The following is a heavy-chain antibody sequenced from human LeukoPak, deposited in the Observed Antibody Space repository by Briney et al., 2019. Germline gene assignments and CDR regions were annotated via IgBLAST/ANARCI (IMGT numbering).Heavy chain of an antibody. D-gene: IGHD6-19*01. J-gene: IGHJ4*02. Sequence: AGGSLRLSCAASGFTFSSYGMHWVRQAPGKGLEWVAVISYDGSNKYYADSVKGRFTISRDNSKNTLYLQMNSLRAEDTAVYYCAKEAQWLASFGYWGQGTLVTVSS. V-gene: IGHV3-30*18. CDR1: GFTFSSYG. CDR3: AKEAQWLASFGY. CDR2: ISYDGSNK.